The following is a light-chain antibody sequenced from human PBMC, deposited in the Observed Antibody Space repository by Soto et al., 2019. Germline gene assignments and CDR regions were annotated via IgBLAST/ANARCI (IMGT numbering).Light chain of an antibody. CDR2: DVS. CDR3: CSHAGSYTFV. J-gene: IGLJ1*01. Sequence: QSVLTQPRSVSGSPGQSITISCTGTSSDVGDNNHVSWYQHHPGKAPKLLIFDVSKRPSGVPDRFSGSKSGNTASLTISGLQAEDEADYSCCSHAGSYTFVFGTGTKVPS. V-gene: IGLV2-11*01. CDR1: SSDVGDNNH.